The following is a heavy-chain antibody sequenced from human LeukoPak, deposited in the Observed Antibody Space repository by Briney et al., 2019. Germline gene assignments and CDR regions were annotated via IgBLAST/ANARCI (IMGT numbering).Heavy chain of an antibody. CDR3: ARDPQHFIAAAGTGPFDI. CDR1: GFAFISTS. J-gene: IGHJ3*02. D-gene: IGHD6-13*01. Sequence: GGSLRLSCAASGFAFISTSIHWVRQAPGKGLEWLSYSSTVTGNIYYADSVKGRFTISRDNSKNTLYLQMNSLRAEDTAVYYCARDPQHFIAAAGTGPFDIWGQGTMVTVSS. V-gene: IGHV3-48*01. CDR2: SSTVTGNI.